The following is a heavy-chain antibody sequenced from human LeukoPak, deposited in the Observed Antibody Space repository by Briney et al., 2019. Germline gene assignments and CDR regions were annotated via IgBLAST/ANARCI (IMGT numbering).Heavy chain of an antibody. J-gene: IGHJ4*02. CDR3: VRFSGWPRPFDY. D-gene: IGHD6-19*01. V-gene: IGHV3-74*01. CDR2: INSDGSST. CDR1: GLTFSGYW. Sequence: GGSLRLSCAASGLTFSGYWMHWVRQAPGKGLVWVSRINSDGSSTNYADSVKGRFTISRDNAKNTLYLQMNSLRAEDTAVYYCVRFSGWPRPFDYRGQGTLVTVSS.